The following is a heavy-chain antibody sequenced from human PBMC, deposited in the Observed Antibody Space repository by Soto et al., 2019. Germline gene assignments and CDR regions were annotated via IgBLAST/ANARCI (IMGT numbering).Heavy chain of an antibody. CDR1: GGSISSSSYY. J-gene: IGHJ6*02. V-gene: IGHV4-39*01. CDR3: ARLATAHVYYDFWSGQDYYYYYGMDV. D-gene: IGHD3-3*01. Sequence: SETLSLTCTVSGGSISSSSYYWGWIRQPPGKGLEWIGSIYYSGSTYYNPSLKSRVTISVDTSKNQFSLKLSSVTAADTAVYYWARLATAHVYYDFWSGQDYYYYYGMDVWGQGTTVTVSS. CDR2: IYYSGST.